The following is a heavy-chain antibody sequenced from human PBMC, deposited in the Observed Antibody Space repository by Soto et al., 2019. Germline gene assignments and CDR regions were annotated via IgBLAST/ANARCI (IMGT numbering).Heavy chain of an antibody. CDR3: AKGDTYYYDSSGYWGY. Sequence: PGGSVRLSCAASGFTFSSYAMSWVRQGPGKGLEWVSVISGSGGSTYSADSVKGRFSISRDNFKNTLFLQMNSLRAEDTAVYYCAKGDTYYYDSSGYWGYWGQGTLVTVSS. V-gene: IGHV3-23*01. CDR1: GFTFSSYA. D-gene: IGHD3-22*01. CDR2: ISGSGGST. J-gene: IGHJ4*02.